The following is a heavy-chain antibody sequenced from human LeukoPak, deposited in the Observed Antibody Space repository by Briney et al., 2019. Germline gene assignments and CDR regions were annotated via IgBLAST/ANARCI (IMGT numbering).Heavy chain of an antibody. Sequence: PSQTLSLTCTVSGGSISSGSYDWYWGLEWIGHIYTSGTTNYNPSLKSRVTISVDTSKNQFSLKLSSVTAADTAVYYCARHGRRQFGTNHRLSGRLDVWGKGTTVTISS. V-gene: IGHV4-61*09. J-gene: IGHJ6*04. CDR3: ARHGRRQFGTNHRLSGRLDV. D-gene: IGHD1-14*01. CDR2: IYTSGTT. CDR1: GGSISSGSYD.